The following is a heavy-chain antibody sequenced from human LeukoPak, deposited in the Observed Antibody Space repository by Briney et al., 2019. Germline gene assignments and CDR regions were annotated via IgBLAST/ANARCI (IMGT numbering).Heavy chain of an antibody. CDR2: ISYDGSNK. Sequence: TGGSLRLSCAASGFTFSSYAMHWVRQAPGKGLEWVAVISYDGSNKYYADSVKGRFTISRDNSKNTLYLQMNSLRAEDTAVYYCARDYYDSSGYHPNWFDPWGQGTLVTVSS. V-gene: IGHV3-30*01. CDR3: ARDYYDSSGYHPNWFDP. J-gene: IGHJ5*02. CDR1: GFTFSSYA. D-gene: IGHD3-22*01.